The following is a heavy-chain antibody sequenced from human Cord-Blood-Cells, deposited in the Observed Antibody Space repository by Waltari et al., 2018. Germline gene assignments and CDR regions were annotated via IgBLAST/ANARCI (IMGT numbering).Heavy chain of an antibody. CDR3: ARGVAAAGSPYFDY. V-gene: IGHV4-34*01. J-gene: IGHJ4*02. D-gene: IGHD6-13*01. Sequence: QVQLQQWGAGLLKPSEILSLTCAVDGGSFSGYYWRWIRQPPGKGLEWSGEINHSGSTNYKPSRKSRVTISVDTSKNQYSLKLSSVTAADTAVYYGARGVAAAGSPYFDYWGQGTLVTVSS. CDR1: GGSFSGYY. CDR2: INHSGST.